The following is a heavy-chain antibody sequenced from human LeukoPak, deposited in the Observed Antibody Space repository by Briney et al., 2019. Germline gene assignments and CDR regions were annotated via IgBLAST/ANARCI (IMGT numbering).Heavy chain of an antibody. CDR2: INHSGST. D-gene: IGHD5-12*01. V-gene: IGHV4-39*07. J-gene: IGHJ4*02. CDR1: GGSIRSSYYY. Sequence: PSETLSLTCTVSGGSIRSSYYYWGWIRQPPGKGLEWIGEINHSGSTNYNPSLKSRVTISVDTSKNQFSLKLSSVTAADTAVYYCACTGWLPCKWGQGTLVTVSS. CDR3: ACTGWLPCK.